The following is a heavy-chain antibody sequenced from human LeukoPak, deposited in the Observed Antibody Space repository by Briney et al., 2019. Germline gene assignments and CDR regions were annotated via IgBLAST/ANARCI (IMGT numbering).Heavy chain of an antibody. CDR2: IDPDSGGT. J-gene: IGHJ4*02. CDR3: ARDYTSGSYHPDY. Sequence: GASVKVSCKASGYTFTGYYMHWVRQAPGQGLEWMGWIDPDSGGTNYAQKFQGRVTMTRDSSNTTAYMELSRLTSDDTAVYYCARDYTSGSYHPDYWGQGTLVTVSS. V-gene: IGHV1-2*02. D-gene: IGHD3-10*01. CDR1: GYTFTGYY.